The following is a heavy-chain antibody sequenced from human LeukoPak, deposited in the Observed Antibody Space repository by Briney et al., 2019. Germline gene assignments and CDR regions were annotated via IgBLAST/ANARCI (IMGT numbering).Heavy chain of an antibody. V-gene: IGHV1-8*03. CDR1: GYTFTSYD. J-gene: IGHJ6*03. Sequence: ASVKVSCKASGYTFTSYDINWVRQATGQGLEWMGWMNPNSGNTGYAQKFQGRVTITRNTSISTAYMELSSLRSEDTAVYYCARAVAVDSTGYMDVWGNGTTVTVSS. CDR2: MNPNSGNT. CDR3: ARAVAVDSTGYMDV. D-gene: IGHD6-19*01.